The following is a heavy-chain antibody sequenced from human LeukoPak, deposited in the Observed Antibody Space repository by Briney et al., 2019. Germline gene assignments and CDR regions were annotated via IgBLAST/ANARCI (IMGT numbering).Heavy chain of an antibody. CDR2: INSDGSST. V-gene: IGHV3-74*01. CDR3: ARVSYGDYYGY. CDR1: GFTFSSYW. Sequence: GGSLRLSCAASGFTFSSYWMHWVRQAPGKGLVWVSRINSDGSSTSYADSVKGRFTISRDNAKNTLYLQMNSLRAEDTAVYYCARVSYGDYYGYWGQGTLVTVSS. J-gene: IGHJ4*02. D-gene: IGHD4-17*01.